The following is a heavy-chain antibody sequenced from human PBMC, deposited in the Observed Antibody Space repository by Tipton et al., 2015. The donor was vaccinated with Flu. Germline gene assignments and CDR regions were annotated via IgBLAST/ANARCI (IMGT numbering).Heavy chain of an antibody. CDR3: ARPQLEWGYYYGMDV. CDR1: GFTFSDYH. Sequence: SLRLSCAASGFTFSDYHMSWIRQAPGKGLEWVSYISSSGSTIYYADSVKGRFTISRDNAKNSLYLQMNSLRAEDTAVYYCARPQLEWGYYYGMDVWGQGTTVTVSS. V-gene: IGHV3-11*01. D-gene: IGHD5-24*01. J-gene: IGHJ6*02. CDR2: ISSSGSTI.